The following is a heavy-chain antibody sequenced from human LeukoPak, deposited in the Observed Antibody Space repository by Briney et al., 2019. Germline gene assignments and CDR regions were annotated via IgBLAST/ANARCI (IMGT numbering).Heavy chain of an antibody. CDR2: IYYSGST. CDR3: ARGRDDILTGYLGGYYYYYYMDV. J-gene: IGHJ6*03. Sequence: PSETLSLTCTVSGGSLSTYYWTWIRQPPGKGLEWIGYIYYSGSTNYNPSLKSRVTISVDTSKNQFSLKLSSVTAADTAVYYCARGRDDILTGYLGGYYYYYYMDVWGKGTTVTVSS. V-gene: IGHV4-59*12. CDR1: GGSLSTYY. D-gene: IGHD3-9*01.